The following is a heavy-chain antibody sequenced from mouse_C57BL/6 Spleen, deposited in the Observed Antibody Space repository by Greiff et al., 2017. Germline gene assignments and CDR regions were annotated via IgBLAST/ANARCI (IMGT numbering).Heavy chain of an antibody. V-gene: IGHV14-1*01. J-gene: IGHJ4*01. CDR1: GFNIKDYY. D-gene: IGHD2-2*01. CDR2: IDPEDGDT. Sequence: EVQLQQSGAELVRPGASVKLSCTASGFNIKDYYMYWVKQRPEQGLEWIGWIDPEDGDTEYAPNFQGRATMTADTASNTAYLQLSSLASEDTDVYYCATSGGYQGYAMDYWGQGTSVTVSS. CDR3: ATSGGYQGYAMDY.